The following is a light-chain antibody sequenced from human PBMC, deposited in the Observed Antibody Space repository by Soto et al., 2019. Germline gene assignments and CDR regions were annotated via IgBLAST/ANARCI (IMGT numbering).Light chain of an antibody. V-gene: IGKV3-15*01. CDR2: DAS. CDR1: QSVSNN. J-gene: IGKJ4*01. CDR3: QQHYERVT. Sequence: EIVMTQSPATLSMSPGETATLSCRASQSVSNNLVWYQQKPGQAPRLLIYDASTRATGIPARFSGSGSGTDFSRIISSLPSEDFAADYCQQHYERVTFGGGTKVEI.